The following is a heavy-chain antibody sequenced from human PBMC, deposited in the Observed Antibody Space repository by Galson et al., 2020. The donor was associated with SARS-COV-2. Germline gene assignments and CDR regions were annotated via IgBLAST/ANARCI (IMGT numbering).Heavy chain of an antibody. D-gene: IGHD2-15*01. CDR2: ISGSGVKT. V-gene: IGHV3-23*01. Sequence: GGSLRLSCEGSGFTLSTYAMNWVRQAPGKGLEWVSVISGSGVKTYYADSVQGRFTISRDHAKNTLHLQMNTLRTKDTAIYYCVKGGYLSRFDLWGQGTLVTVSS. CDR1: GFTLSTYA. J-gene: IGHJ4*02. CDR3: VKGGYLSRFDL.